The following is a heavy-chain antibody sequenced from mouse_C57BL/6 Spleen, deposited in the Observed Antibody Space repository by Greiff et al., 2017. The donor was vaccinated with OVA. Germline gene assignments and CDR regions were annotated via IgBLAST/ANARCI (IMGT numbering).Heavy chain of an antibody. CDR2: INPNNGGT. D-gene: IGHD2-14*01. V-gene: IGHV1-18*01. CDR1: GYTFTDYN. Sequence: EVQLQQSGPELVKPGASVKIPCKASGYTFTDYNMDWVKQSHGKSLEWIGDINPNNGGTIYNQKFKGKATLTVDKSSSTAYMELRSLTSEDNAVDYCARRGNWYFDVWGTGTTVTVSS. CDR3: ARRGNWYFDV. J-gene: IGHJ1*03.